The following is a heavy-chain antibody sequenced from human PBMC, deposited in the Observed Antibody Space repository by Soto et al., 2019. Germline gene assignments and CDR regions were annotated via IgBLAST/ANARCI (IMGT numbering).Heavy chain of an antibody. CDR2: IYWDDDT. J-gene: IGHJ3*01. CDR1: GFSLTTSGVG. D-gene: IGHD3-3*01. Sequence: QITLKESGPPLVRPTQTLTLACSFSGFSLTTSGVGVGWIRQPPGKALEFLALIYWDDDTRYRPSLRTRLTITKDTSKNLAVLTMTNVDPVDTATYYCVRIWSGFFVPRHRDAFDFWGQGTMVTVSS. CDR3: VRIWSGFFVPRHRDAFDF. V-gene: IGHV2-5*02.